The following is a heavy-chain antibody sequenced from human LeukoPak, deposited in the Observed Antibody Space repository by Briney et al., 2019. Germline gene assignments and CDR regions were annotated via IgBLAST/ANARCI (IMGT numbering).Heavy chain of an antibody. Sequence: GGSLRLSCTVSGFTVSSDSMSWVRQAPGKGLEWVSFYSGGSTHYSDAAQGRFTISRDNSKDTLQLQLNILSRDEPAVVYCSRRGCAYSHPYDYWGQGTLVTVSS. CDR3: SRRGCAYSHPYDY. CDR2: YSGGST. D-gene: IGHD4/OR15-4a*01. J-gene: IGHJ4*02. V-gene: IGHV3-53*01. CDR1: GFTVSSDS.